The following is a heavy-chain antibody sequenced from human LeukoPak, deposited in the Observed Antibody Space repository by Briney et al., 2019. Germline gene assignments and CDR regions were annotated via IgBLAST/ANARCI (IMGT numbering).Heavy chain of an antibody. CDR2: ITDSGGST. CDR3: AKDTSARRGSLNG. CDR1: GFTFSSYA. D-gene: IGHD3-16*02. J-gene: IGHJ4*02. V-gene: IGHV3-23*01. Sequence: GGSLRLSCTASGFTFSSYAMSWVRQAPGKGLEWVSAITDSGGSTSYADSVGGRFTISRDNSKNTLYLQMNSLRAEDTAVYYCAKDTSARRGSLNGWGQGTLVTVSS.